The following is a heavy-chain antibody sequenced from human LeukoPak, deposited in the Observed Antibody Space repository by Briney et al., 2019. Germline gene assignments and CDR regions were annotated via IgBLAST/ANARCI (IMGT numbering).Heavy chain of an antibody. CDR3: AKDGRYFDWLSPPT. CDR2: ISGDGGST. D-gene: IGHD3-9*01. V-gene: IGHV3-43*02. CDR1: GFSFDDYA. J-gene: IGHJ5*02. Sequence: PGGSLRLSCAASGFSFDDYAMHWVRQAPGKGLEWVSLISGDGGSTYHADSVKGRFTISRDNSKNSLYLQMNSVRTEDTAFYYCAKDGRYFDWLSPPTWGQGTLVTVFS.